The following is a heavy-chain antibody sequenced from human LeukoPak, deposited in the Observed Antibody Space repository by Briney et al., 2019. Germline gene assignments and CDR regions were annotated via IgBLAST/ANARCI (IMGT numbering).Heavy chain of an antibody. J-gene: IGHJ5*02. CDR2: IYTSGST. Sequence: SETLSLTCTVSGGSISSYYWSWIRQPPGKALEWIGYIYTSGSTNYNPSLKSRVTISVDTSKNQFSLKLSSVTAADTAVYYCARFLRSNPSNWFDPWGQGTLVTVSS. V-gene: IGHV4-4*09. CDR1: GGSISSYY. CDR3: ARFLRSNPSNWFDP. D-gene: IGHD2/OR15-2a*01.